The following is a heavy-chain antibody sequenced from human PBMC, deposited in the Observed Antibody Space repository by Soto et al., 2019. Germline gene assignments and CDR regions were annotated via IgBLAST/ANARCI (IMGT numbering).Heavy chain of an antibody. D-gene: IGHD2-2*03. CDR3: ARENGYCSSTSCYWWGMGGMDV. V-gene: IGHV4-59*01. CDR2: IYYSGST. Sequence: SETLSLTCTVSGGSISSYYWSWIRQPPGKGLEWIGHIYYSGSTNYNPSLKSRVTISVDTSKNQFSLKMSSVTAADTAVYYCARENGYCSSTSCYWWGMGGMDVWGQGTTVTVSS. J-gene: IGHJ6*02. CDR1: GGSISSYY.